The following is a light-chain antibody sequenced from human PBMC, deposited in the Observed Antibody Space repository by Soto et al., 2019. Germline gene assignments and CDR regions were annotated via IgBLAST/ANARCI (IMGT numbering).Light chain of an antibody. CDR2: DAS. CDR1: ESISTW. Sequence: DIQMTQSPSTLSASVGDRVTITCRASESISTWLAWYQQKPGRAPKLLIYDASNLESGVPSRFSGSGSGTDFTLTISSLQPDDFATYYCQQYNSYITFGQGTRLEI. CDR3: QQYNSYIT. J-gene: IGKJ5*01. V-gene: IGKV1-5*01.